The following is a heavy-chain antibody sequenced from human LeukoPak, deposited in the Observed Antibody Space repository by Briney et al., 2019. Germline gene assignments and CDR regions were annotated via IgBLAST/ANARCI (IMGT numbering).Heavy chain of an antibody. D-gene: IGHD6-13*01. J-gene: IGHJ4*02. CDR3: ARAGIAAAGKLD. CDR2: ISSSSSYI. V-gene: IGHV3-21*01. Sequence: NPGGSLRLSCAASGFIFSSYSMNWVRQAPGKGLEWVSSISSSSSYIYYADSVKGRFTISRDNAKNSLYLQMNSLRAEDTAVYYCARAGIAAAGKLDWGQGTLVTVSS. CDR1: GFIFSSYS.